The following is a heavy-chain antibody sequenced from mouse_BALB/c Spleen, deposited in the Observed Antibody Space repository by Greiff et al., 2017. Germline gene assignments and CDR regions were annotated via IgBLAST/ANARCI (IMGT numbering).Heavy chain of an antibody. V-gene: IGHV14-3*02. CDR2: IDPANGNT. Sequence: EVKVVESGAELVKPGASVKLSCTASGFNIKDTYMHWVKQRPEQGLEWIGRIDPANGNTKYDPKFQGKATITADTSSNTAYLQLSSLTSEDTAVYYCASLTGVYFDYWGQGTTLTVSS. D-gene: IGHD4-1*01. CDR3: ASLTGVYFDY. J-gene: IGHJ2*01. CDR1: GFNIKDTY.